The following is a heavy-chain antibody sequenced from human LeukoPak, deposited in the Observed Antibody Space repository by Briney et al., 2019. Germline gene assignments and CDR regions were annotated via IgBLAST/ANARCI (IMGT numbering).Heavy chain of an antibody. J-gene: IGHJ6*02. CDR3: AKETRDGYNRHSYGMDV. D-gene: IGHD5-24*01. V-gene: IGHV3-21*04. CDR1: GVTFSSSA. CDR2: INNVGSHI. Sequence: PGGSLRLSCAASGVTFSSSAMNWVRQAPGKGLEWVSSINNVGSHIYYADSVKGRFTISRDNAKNSLYLQMNSLGAEDTALYYCAKETRDGYNRHSYGMDVWGQGTTVTVSS.